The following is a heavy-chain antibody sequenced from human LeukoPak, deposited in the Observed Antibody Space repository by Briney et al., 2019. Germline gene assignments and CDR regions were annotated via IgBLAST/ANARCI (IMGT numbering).Heavy chain of an antibody. V-gene: IGHV1-2*02. Sequence: ASVKVSCKASGYTFIVYYMYWVRQAPGQGLEWMGWINPNSGGTNYAQKFQGRVTMTRDTSISTAYMELRRLGSDDTAVYYCAREGRVDSAVVLFDYWGQGTLVTVSS. CDR1: GYTFIVYY. CDR2: INPNSGGT. J-gene: IGHJ4*02. D-gene: IGHD5-18*01. CDR3: AREGRVDSAVVLFDY.